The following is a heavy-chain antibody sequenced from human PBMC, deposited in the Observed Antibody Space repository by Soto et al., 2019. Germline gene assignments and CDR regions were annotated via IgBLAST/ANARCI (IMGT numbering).Heavy chain of an antibody. CDR3: ARDQGVYYGSGSYWFDP. CDR1: GYTFTSYY. Sequence: QVQLVQSGAEVKKPGASVKVSCKASGYTFTSYYMHWVRQAPGQRLEWMGIISPSGGSTTYAQKLEGRVSMTRDTSTSTVYMELSSLRSDDTAVYYCARDQGVYYGSGSYWFDPCGQGTLVTVSS. CDR2: ISPSGGST. V-gene: IGHV1-46*04. J-gene: IGHJ5*02. D-gene: IGHD3-10*01.